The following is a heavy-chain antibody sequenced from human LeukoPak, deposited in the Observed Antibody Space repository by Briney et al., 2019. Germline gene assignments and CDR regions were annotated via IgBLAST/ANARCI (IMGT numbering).Heavy chain of an antibody. J-gene: IGHJ4*02. V-gene: IGHV3-15*07. CDR1: GFSFTNVW. Sequence: GGSLRLSCAVSGFSFTNVWMNWVRQAPGKGLEWVGRIKNKDEGEKTDYAAPVKGRFTISRDDTKATLFLQMNSLKMEDTAIYYCTTGIDYGGGYWGQGTLVSVSS. CDR3: TTGIDYGGGY. CDR2: IKNKDEGEKT. D-gene: IGHD3-16*01.